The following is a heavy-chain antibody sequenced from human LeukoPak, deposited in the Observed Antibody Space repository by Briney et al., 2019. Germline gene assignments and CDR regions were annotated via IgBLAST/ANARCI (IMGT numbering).Heavy chain of an antibody. V-gene: IGHV4-34*01. CDR1: GGSFSGYY. CDR2: INHSGST. J-gene: IGHJ6*03. Sequence: SETLSLTCAVYGGSFSGYYWSWIRQPPGKGLEWIGEINHSGSTNYNPSLKSRVTISVGTSRNQFSLKLSSVTAADTAVYYCARAKAARPFMDVWGKGTTVTVSS. D-gene: IGHD6-6*01. CDR3: ARAKAARPFMDV.